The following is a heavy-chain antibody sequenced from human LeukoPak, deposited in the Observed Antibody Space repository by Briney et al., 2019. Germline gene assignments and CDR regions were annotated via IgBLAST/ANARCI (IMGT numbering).Heavy chain of an antibody. CDR2: IKSKTDGGTT. Sequence: PGGSLRLSCAASGFTFSNAWMSWVRQAPGKGLEWVGRIKSKTDGGTTDYAAPVKGRFTISRDDSKNTLYLQMNSLKTEDTAVYYCTTDQSLRTVPPVGDVWGQGTTVTVSS. CDR3: TTDQSLRTVPPVGDV. J-gene: IGHJ6*02. CDR1: GFTFSNAW. D-gene: IGHD1-26*01. V-gene: IGHV3-15*01.